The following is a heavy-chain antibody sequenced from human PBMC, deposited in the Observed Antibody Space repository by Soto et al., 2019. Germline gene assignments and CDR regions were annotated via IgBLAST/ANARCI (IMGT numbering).Heavy chain of an antibody. Sequence: EVQLWESGGGLVQPGGSLRLSCAASGFTFSNYALTWVRHSPGKGLEWVSTSGGGGGTTYYADSVKGRFTISRDNSKNPLSLQMSSLRVEDTAIYYCARDWTGNTCPCLDVWVQGTTVSVSS. CDR2: SGGGGGTT. CDR1: GFTFSNYA. CDR3: ARDWTGNTCPCLDV. J-gene: IGHJ6*02. V-gene: IGHV3-23*01. D-gene: IGHD2-8*02.